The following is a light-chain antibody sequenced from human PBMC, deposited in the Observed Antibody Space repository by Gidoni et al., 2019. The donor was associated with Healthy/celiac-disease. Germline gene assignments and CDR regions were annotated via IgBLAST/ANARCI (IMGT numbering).Light chain of an antibody. V-gene: IGKV4-1*01. CDR2: WAS. J-gene: IGKJ1*01. CDR3: QQYYTSPLT. Sequence: DIVMTQSPDSLAVSLGERATINCKSSQSVLYSSNNKNYLAWYHLKPGQPPKLLIYWASTRESGVPDRFSGSGSGTYFTLPISSLQAEYVAVYYCQQYYTSPLTFXQXTKVEIK. CDR1: QSVLYSSNNKNY.